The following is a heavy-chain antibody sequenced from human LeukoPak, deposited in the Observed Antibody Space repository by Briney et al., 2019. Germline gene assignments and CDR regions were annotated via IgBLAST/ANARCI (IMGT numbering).Heavy chain of an antibody. D-gene: IGHD3-22*01. CDR2: ISGSGGST. CDR3: ARGDYYDTSGDFNDAFDV. CDR1: GFTFSSYA. Sequence: GGSLKLSCAASGFTFSSYAMSWVRQAPGKGLEWVSAISGSGGSTYYADSVKGRFTISRDNAKDSLYLQMNSLRAEDTAVYYCARGDYYDTSGDFNDAFDVWGQGTMVTVSS. J-gene: IGHJ3*01. V-gene: IGHV3-23*01.